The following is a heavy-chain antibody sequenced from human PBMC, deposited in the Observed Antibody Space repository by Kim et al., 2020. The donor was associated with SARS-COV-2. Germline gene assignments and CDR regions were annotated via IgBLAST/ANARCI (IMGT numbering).Heavy chain of an antibody. Sequence: GGSLRLSCAASGFTFSSYGMHWVRQAPGKGLEWVAVIWYDGSNKYYADSVKGRFTISRDNSKNTLYLQMNSLRAEDTAVYYCARDCSSSYSSGRPGAFDIWGQGTMVTVSS. CDR1: GFTFSSYG. J-gene: IGHJ3*02. CDR2: IWYDGSNK. V-gene: IGHV3-33*01. CDR3: ARDCSSSYSSGRPGAFDI. D-gene: IGHD6-19*01.